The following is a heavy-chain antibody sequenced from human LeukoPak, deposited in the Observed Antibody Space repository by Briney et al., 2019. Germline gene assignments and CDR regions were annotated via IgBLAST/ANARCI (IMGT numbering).Heavy chain of an antibody. CDR1: GFIFSSYA. CDR3: AKGTDYGDYPDY. D-gene: IGHD4-17*01. Sequence: PGGSLRLSCAASGFIFSSYAMSWVRQAPGKGLEWVSAISGSGGSTYYADSVKGRFTISRDNSKNTLYLQMNSLRAEDTAVYYCAKGTDYGDYPDYWGQGTLVTVSS. CDR2: ISGSGGST. V-gene: IGHV3-23*01. J-gene: IGHJ4*02.